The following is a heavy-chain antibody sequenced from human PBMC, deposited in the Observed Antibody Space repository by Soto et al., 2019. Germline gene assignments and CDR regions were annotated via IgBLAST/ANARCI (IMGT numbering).Heavy chain of an antibody. D-gene: IGHD3-3*01. CDR1: GFTFSSNA. Sequence: PGGSLRLSCAASGFTFSSNAMSWVRQAPGKGLEWVAGISAIGRNAFYADSVRGRFTVSRDNANGTLSPQMNSLKVEDTAVYYCASGGYFDLWSGFSPHDYWGQGTPVTVSS. CDR3: ASGGYFDLWSGFSPHDY. CDR2: ISAIGRNA. J-gene: IGHJ4*02. V-gene: IGHV3-23*01.